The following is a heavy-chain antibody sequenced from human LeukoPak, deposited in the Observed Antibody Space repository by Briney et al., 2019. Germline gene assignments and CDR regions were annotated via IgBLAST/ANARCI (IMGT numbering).Heavy chain of an antibody. D-gene: IGHD6-19*01. V-gene: IGHV1-2*06. Sequence: ASVKVSCKDSGYTFTGYYMHWVRQAPGQGLEWMGRINPNSGGTNYAQKCQGRVTMTRDTSISTAYMELSRLRSDDMAVYYCARVFKGSGWYGEIDYWGQGTLVTVSS. CDR3: ARVFKGSGWYGEIDY. J-gene: IGHJ4*02. CDR2: INPNSGGT. CDR1: GYTFTGYY.